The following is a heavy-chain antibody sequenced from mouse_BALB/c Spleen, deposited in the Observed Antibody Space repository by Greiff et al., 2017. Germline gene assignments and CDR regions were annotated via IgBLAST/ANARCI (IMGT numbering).Heavy chain of an antibody. CDR1: GFTFSSYA. D-gene: IGHD1-1*01. V-gene: IGHV5-9-4*01. CDR2: ISSGGSYT. J-gene: IGHJ4*01. Sequence: EVQLVESGGGLVKPGGSLKLSCAASGFTFSSYAMSWVRQSPEKRLEWVAEISSGGSYTYYPDTVTGRFTISRDNAKNTLYLEMSSLRSEDTAMYYCARDLLRSYAMDYWGQGTSVTVAS. CDR3: ARDLLRSYAMDY.